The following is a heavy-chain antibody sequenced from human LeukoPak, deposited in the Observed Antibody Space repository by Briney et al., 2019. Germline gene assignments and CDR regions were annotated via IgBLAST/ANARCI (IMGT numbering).Heavy chain of an antibody. Sequence: PSETLSLTCTVSGGSISSYYWSWIRQPPGKGLEWIGYTYYSGSTNYNPSLKSRVTISVDTSKNQFSLKLSSVTAADTAVYYCARVGYSSSWYWFDPWGQGTLVTVSS. CDR2: TYYSGST. CDR3: ARVGYSSSWYWFDP. J-gene: IGHJ5*02. D-gene: IGHD6-13*01. CDR1: GGSISSYY. V-gene: IGHV4-59*01.